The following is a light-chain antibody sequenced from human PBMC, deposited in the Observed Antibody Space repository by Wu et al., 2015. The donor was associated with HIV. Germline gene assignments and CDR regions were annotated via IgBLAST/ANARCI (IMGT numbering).Light chain of an antibody. V-gene: IGKV3-11*01. Sequence: VVLTQSPVTLSLSPGGRATLFCRASQNVGKSIAWYQHRPGRVPRILIFDATTRATGVSAKFGGTGSGTDFSLVINGLETEDSGIYYCQHHGNWPPISFGGGPSWTS. CDR2: DAT. J-gene: IGKJ4*01. CDR3: QHHGNWPPIS. CDR1: QNVGKS.